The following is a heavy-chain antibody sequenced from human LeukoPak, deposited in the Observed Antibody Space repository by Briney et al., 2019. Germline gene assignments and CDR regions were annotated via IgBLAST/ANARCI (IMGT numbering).Heavy chain of an antibody. Sequence: ASVKVSCKASGVTFSSYAISWVRQAPGQGLEWVGGIFPIFGTANYAQKFQGRVTITTDESTSTAYMELSSLRSEDTAVYYCARDRGRGTAAAHYYYYMDVWGKGTTVTLSS. CDR1: GVTFSSYA. V-gene: IGHV1-69*05. J-gene: IGHJ6*03. CDR3: ARDRGRGTAAAHYYYYMDV. CDR2: IFPIFGTA. D-gene: IGHD6-25*01.